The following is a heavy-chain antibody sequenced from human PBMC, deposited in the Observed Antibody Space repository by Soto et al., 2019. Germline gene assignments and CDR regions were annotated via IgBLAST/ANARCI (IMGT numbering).Heavy chain of an antibody. V-gene: IGHV4-31*03. CDR1: GGSISSGGYY. Sequence: SETLSLTCTVSGGSISSGGYYWSWIRQHPGKGLEWFGYIYYSGSTYYNPSLKSRVTISVDTSKNQFSLKLSSVTAADTAVYYCARVNYYDSSGHFDYWGQGTLVTVSS. CDR2: IYYSGST. J-gene: IGHJ4*02. CDR3: ARVNYYDSSGHFDY. D-gene: IGHD3-22*01.